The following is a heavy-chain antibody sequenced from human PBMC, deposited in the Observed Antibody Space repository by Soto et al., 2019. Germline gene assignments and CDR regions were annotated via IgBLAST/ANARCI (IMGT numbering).Heavy chain of an antibody. Sequence: SETLSLTCTVSGGSISSGDYYWSWIRQPPGKGLEWIGYIYYSGSTYYNPSLKSRVTISVDTSKNQFSLKLSSVTAADTAVYYCARDSGCSSTSCYRLDYWGQGTLVTVSS. D-gene: IGHD2-2*01. V-gene: IGHV4-30-4*01. CDR2: IYYSGST. CDR3: ARDSGCSSTSCYRLDY. J-gene: IGHJ4*02. CDR1: GGSISSGDYY.